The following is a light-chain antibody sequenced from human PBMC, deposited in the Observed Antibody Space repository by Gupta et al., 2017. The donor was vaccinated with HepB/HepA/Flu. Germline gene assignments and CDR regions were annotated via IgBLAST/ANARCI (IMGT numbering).Light chain of an antibody. V-gene: IGKV2D-29*01. J-gene: IGKJ4*01. CDR2: EVS. CDR3: MQSIRLLT. Sequence: DIVMTHTPLSLSVTPGPSASISCKSSQSLLHSDGKTYLYWYLQKPGQPQQLMIYEVSNRCSGGADRFSGRGSVRDFTRKSSRGEAEDGGVYYCMQSIRLLTFGRGTKVDIK. CDR1: QSLLHSDGKTY.